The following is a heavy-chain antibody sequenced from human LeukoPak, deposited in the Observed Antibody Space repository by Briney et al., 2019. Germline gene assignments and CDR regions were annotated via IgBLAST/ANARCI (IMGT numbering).Heavy chain of an antibody. CDR1: GYAFTSYG. D-gene: IGHD2-2*01. CDR3: ARDREIVVVPAAMPLSFDY. V-gene: IGHV1-18*01. Sequence: ASVKASCKASGYAFTSYGISWVRQAPGQGLEWMGWISAYNGNTNYAQKLQGRVTMTTDTSTSTAYMELRSLRSDDTAVYCCARDREIVVVPAAMPLSFDYWGQGTLVTVSS. J-gene: IGHJ4*02. CDR2: ISAYNGNT.